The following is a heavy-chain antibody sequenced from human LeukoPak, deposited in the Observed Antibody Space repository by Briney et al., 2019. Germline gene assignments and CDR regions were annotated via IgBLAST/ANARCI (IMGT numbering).Heavy chain of an antibody. CDR2: ISYDGSNK. CDR3: AKDASVGAGDY. CDR1: GFTFSSYG. Sequence: PGRSPRLSCAASGFTFSSYGMHWVRQAPGKGLEWVAVISYDGSNKYYADSVKGRFTISRDNSKNTLYLQMNSLRAEDTAVYYCAKDASVGAGDYWGQGTLVTVSS. V-gene: IGHV3-30*18. J-gene: IGHJ4*02. D-gene: IGHD1-26*01.